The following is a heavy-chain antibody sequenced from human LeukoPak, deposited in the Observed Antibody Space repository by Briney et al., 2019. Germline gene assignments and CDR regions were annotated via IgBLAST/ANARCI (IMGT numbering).Heavy chain of an antibody. D-gene: IGHD6-19*01. CDR3: AKDSTFAVAGYFDY. J-gene: IGHJ4*02. Sequence: GGSLRLSCAASGFTFDDYAMHWVRQAPGKGLEWVSGISWNSGSIGYADSVEGRFTISRDNAKNSLYLQMNSLRAEDTALYYCAKDSTFAVAGYFDYWGQGTLVTVSS. CDR1: GFTFDDYA. CDR2: ISWNSGSI. V-gene: IGHV3-9*01.